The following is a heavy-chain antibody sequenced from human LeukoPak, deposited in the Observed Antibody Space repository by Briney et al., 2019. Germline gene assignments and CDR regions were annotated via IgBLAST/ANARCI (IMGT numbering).Heavy chain of an antibody. V-gene: IGHV4-39*01. CDR3: ARRLAGTEDY. D-gene: IGHD6-13*01. CDR2: IYYSGST. Sequence: PSETLSLTCTVSGGSISSSSYYWGWIRQPPGKGLEWIGSIYYSGSTYYNPSLKSRVTISVDTSKNQFSLKLTSVTAADTAVYYCARRLAGTEDYWGQGTLVTVSS. CDR1: GGSISSSSYY. J-gene: IGHJ4*02.